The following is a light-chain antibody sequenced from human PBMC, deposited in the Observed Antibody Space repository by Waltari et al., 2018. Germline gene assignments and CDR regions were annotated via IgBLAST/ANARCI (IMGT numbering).Light chain of an antibody. V-gene: IGKV3-11*01. CDR1: QSVSTY. CDR3: QHRFNWPLT. J-gene: IGKJ4*01. CDR2: DAS. Sequence: EIELTQSPATLSLSPGDGATLSCRASQSVSTYLAWYQEKPGQAPRPLIYDASSRATGIPARFSGSGSGTDFTLTISGLEPEDSAVYYCQHRFNWPLTFGGGTKVEIK.